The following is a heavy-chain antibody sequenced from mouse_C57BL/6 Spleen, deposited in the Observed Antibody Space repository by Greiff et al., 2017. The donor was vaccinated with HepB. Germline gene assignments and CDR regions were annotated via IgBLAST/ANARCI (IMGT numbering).Heavy chain of an antibody. CDR3: ARQGGKAYWYFDV. J-gene: IGHJ1*03. CDR2: ISSGGSYT. V-gene: IGHV5-6*02. Sequence: DVKLQESGGDLVKPGGSLKLSCAASGFTFSSYGMSWVRQTPDKRLEWVATISSGGSYTYYPDSVKGRFTISRDNAKNTLYLQMSSLKSEDTAMYYCARQGGKAYWYFDVWGTGTTVTVSS. D-gene: IGHD2-1*01. CDR1: GFTFSSYG.